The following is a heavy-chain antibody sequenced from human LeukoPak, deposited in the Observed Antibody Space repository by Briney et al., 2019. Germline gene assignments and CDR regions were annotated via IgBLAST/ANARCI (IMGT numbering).Heavy chain of an antibody. D-gene: IGHD3-10*01. CDR2: ISHDGSNK. J-gene: IGHJ4*02. CDR3: AKFRQTYYYVSGSYFRGY. Sequence: GGSLRLSCAASGFTFSSYGMHWIRQAPGKGLEWVAVISHDGSNKYYADSVKCRFTIYRNNSNNTLYVQLDSLRAEHTAVCYCAKFRQTYYYVSGSYFRGYWGEGPLVSVS. V-gene: IGHV3-30*18. CDR1: GFTFSSYG.